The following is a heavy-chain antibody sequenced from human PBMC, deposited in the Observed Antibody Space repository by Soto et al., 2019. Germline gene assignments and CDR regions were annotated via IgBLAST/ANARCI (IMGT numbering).Heavy chain of an antibody. Sequence: EVQLLESGGGLVQPGGSLRLSCAVSGFTFSSHAMSWVRQAPGKGLECVSSITGSGDSTYYADSVKGRFTISRDKYKSTLYLPMNSLRAEDTAVYYCAKDPQFSGWLSAQTFDYWGQGTQVTVSS. J-gene: IGHJ4*02. CDR2: ITGSGDST. V-gene: IGHV3-23*01. D-gene: IGHD6-19*01. CDR1: GFTFSSHA. CDR3: AKDPQFSGWLSAQTFDY.